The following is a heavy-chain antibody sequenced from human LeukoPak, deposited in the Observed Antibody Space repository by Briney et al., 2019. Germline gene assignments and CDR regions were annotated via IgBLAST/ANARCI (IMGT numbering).Heavy chain of an antibody. CDR1: GFTFSSYA. CDR3: AKASRQLVDRGYYFDY. J-gene: IGHJ4*02. CDR2: ISGTGSTT. V-gene: IGHV3-23*01. D-gene: IGHD6-13*01. Sequence: GGSLRLSCAASGFTFSSYAMSWVRQAPGKGLEWVSAISGTGSTTFYADSVKGRFTISRDNSKNTLYLQMNSLRAEDTAVYYCAKASRQLVDRGYYFDYWGQGTLVTVSS.